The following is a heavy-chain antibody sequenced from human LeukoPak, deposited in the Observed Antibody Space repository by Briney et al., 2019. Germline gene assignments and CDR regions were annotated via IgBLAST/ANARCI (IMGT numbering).Heavy chain of an antibody. Sequence: ASVKVSCKASGYTFTGYYMHWVRQAPGQGLEWMGWINPNSGGTNYAQKFQGRVTMTRDTSISTAYMELSSLRSDDTAVFYCARPNGSGSYYAGAYDYWGQGTLVTVFS. J-gene: IGHJ4*02. V-gene: IGHV1-2*02. CDR2: INPNSGGT. CDR3: ARPNGSGSYYAGAYDY. D-gene: IGHD3-10*01. CDR1: GYTFTGYY.